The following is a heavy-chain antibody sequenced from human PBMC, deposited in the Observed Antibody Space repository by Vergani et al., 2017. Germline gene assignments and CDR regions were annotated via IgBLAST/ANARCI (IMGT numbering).Heavy chain of an antibody. CDR3: ARDFGGEWYFDL. D-gene: IGHD2-15*01. Sequence: QVQLHESGPGVVKPSQTLSLTCAVSGGSISSGDHCWTWIRQRPGKGLEWIGYIFYSGTTYDNPSLRSRLTISVDTSQNQFSLKLRSVTAADTAVYYCARDFGGEWYFDLWGRGTFVTVSS. J-gene: IGHJ2*01. CDR2: IFYSGTT. CDR1: GGSISSGDHC. V-gene: IGHV4-31*11.